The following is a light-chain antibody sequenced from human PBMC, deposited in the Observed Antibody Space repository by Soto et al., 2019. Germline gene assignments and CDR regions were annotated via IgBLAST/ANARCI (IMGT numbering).Light chain of an antibody. J-gene: IGKJ1*01. V-gene: IGKV3-15*01. CDR3: QQYNSWLWT. CDR1: QSVSSK. Sequence: EIVMTQSPAPLSVSPGEGATLSCRASQSVSSKLAWYQQKPGQAPRLLIYGASTRATGIPARFSGSGSGTEFTLIISSLQSEDSAVYYCQQYNSWLWTFGQGTKV. CDR2: GAS.